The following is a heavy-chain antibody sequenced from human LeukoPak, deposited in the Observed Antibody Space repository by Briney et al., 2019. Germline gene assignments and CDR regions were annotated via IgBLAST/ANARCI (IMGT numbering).Heavy chain of an antibody. J-gene: IGHJ3*02. CDR2: INSDGSST. CDR3: STGSGHAFDI. Sequence: GGSLRLSCAASGFTFSSYWMHWVRQVPGKGLVWVSRINSDGSSTSYADSVKGRFTISRDNAKDTLYVQMSSLRAEDTAVYYCSTGSGHAFDIWGRGTMVTVSS. V-gene: IGHV3-74*01. CDR1: GFTFSSYW. D-gene: IGHD3-10*01.